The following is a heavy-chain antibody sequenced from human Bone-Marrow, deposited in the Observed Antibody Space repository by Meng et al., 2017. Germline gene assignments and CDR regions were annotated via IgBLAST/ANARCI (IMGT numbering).Heavy chain of an antibody. D-gene: IGHD3-16*01. CDR2: IRSKTYSFAT. CDR3: AREGGRYDDSSTIDY. V-gene: IGHV3-73*01. J-gene: IGHJ4*02. CDR1: GVTFSGSD. Sequence: GESLKISCAVSGVTFSGSDIHWVRQASGKGLEWVGRIRSKTYSFATAYPASLKGRFIISRDDSKNTAYLQMNSLRAEDTAVYYCAREGGRYDDSSTIDYWGQGTLVTVSS.